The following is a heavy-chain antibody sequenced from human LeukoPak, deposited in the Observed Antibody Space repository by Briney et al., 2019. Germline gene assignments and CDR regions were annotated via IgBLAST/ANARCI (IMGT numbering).Heavy chain of an antibody. CDR3: ARVTAMVQVFDY. D-gene: IGHD5-18*01. V-gene: IGHV1-8*01. J-gene: IGHJ4*02. Sequence: ASVKVSCKASGYTFTSYDINWVRQATGQGLEWMGWMNPNSGNTGYAQKFQGRVTMTRNTSISTAYMELSSLRSEDTAVYYCARVTAMVQVFDYWGQGTLVTVSS. CDR2: MNPNSGNT. CDR1: GYTFTSYD.